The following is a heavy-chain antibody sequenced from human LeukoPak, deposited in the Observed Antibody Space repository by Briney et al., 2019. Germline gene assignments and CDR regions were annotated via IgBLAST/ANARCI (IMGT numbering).Heavy chain of an antibody. CDR3: TRHTNSWAYYFDY. J-gene: IGHJ4*02. D-gene: IGHD2-15*01. V-gene: IGHV1-2*02. CDR2: INPNSGGT. Sequence: ASVKVSCKASGYTFTGYYMHWVRQAPGQGREWMGWINPNSGGTNYAQKFQGRVTMTRDTSITTAYMELSRLRSDDTAVYYCTRHTNSWAYYFDYWGQGTLVTVSS. CDR1: GYTFTGYY.